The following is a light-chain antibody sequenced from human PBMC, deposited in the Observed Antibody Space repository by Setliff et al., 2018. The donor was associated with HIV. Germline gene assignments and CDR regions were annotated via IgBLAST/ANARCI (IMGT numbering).Light chain of an antibody. J-gene: IGLJ1*01. CDR1: SSDVGGYNH. V-gene: IGLV2-14*01. CDR2: EVT. CDR3: TSFTTTGAYV. Sequence: QSVLTQPASVSGSPGQSISISCTGTSSDVGGYNHVSWYQQEPDRAPKLMIYEVTNRPSGVSNRFSGSKSGNTASLTISGLQAEDEADYYCTSFTTTGAYVFGTGTKV.